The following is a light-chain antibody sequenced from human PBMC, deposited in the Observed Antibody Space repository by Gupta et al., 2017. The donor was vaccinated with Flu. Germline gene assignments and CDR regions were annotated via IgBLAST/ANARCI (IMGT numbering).Light chain of an antibody. CDR1: QNTGDN. J-gene: IGKJ1*01. Sequence: EIVVTQAPTFHSVTPKETVTLPRRARQNTGDNLHWYQQKPDQSPKLLIKFASQSISGVPWRFSGSGSGTDFTLTINNLEAEDVAAYFCLQSSSLPRTFGEGTKVEIK. CDR2: FAS. CDR3: LQSSSLPRT. V-gene: IGKV6D-21*02.